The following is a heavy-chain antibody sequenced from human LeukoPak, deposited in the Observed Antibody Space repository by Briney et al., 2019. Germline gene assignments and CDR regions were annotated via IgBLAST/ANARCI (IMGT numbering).Heavy chain of an antibody. Sequence: QPGGSLRLSCAASGFTFSTYAMNWVRQAPGKGLEWVSAISGSGGSTYYADSVKGRFTISRDNSKNTLYLQMNSLRAEDTAVYYCAKTEGYRVGVSRDWGQGTLVTVSS. CDR1: GFTFSTYA. J-gene: IGHJ4*02. D-gene: IGHD1-26*01. CDR3: AKTEGYRVGVSRD. V-gene: IGHV3-23*01. CDR2: ISGSGGST.